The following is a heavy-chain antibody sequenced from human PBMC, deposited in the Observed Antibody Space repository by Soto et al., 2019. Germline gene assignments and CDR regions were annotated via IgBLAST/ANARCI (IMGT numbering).Heavy chain of an antibody. Sequence: QVQLQESGPGLVKSSETLSLTCTVSGGSMRNYFWTWIRQPPGKGLEWIGYIHYSGTTSFFPSYNPSLGSRVTISEDTSKNQFSLKLLSVTTADTAVYFCAAGEASSRNLAPYYLVFWGQGTPVTVSS. CDR1: GGSMRNYF. CDR3: AAGEASSRNLAPYYLVF. CDR2: IHYSGTT. V-gene: IGHV4-59*01. D-gene: IGHD6-13*01. J-gene: IGHJ1*01.